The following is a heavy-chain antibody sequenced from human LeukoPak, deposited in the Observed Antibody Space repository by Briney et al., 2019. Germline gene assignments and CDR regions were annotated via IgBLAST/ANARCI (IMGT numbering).Heavy chain of an antibody. CDR3: AKGVVY. CDR1: GFTFSSYG. V-gene: IGHV3-30*18. J-gene: IGHJ4*02. D-gene: IGHD2-15*01. Sequence: VGSLRLSCAASGFTFSSYGMHWVRQAPGRGLEWVAVISYDGSNKYYAGSVKGRFTISRDNSKNTLYLQMNSLRAEDTAVYSCAKGVVYWRQGTLVTVSS. CDR2: ISYDGSNK.